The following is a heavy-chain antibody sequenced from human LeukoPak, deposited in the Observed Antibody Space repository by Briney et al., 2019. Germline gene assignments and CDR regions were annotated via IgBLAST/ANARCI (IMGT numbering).Heavy chain of an antibody. V-gene: IGHV3-15*01. J-gene: IGHJ4*02. CDR2: IKSKTDGGTT. CDR1: GFTFSNAW. Sequence: GGSLRLSCAASGFTFSNAWMSWVRQAPGKGLEWVGRIKSKTDGGTTDYAAPVKGRFTISRDDSQNTLYLQVNSLKTEDTAVYYCTTGAPRAYSGSYSNCWGQGTLVTVSS. D-gene: IGHD1-26*01. CDR3: TTGAPRAYSGSYSNC.